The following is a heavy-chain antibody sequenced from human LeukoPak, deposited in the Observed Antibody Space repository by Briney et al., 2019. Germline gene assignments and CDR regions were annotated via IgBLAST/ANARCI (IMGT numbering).Heavy chain of an antibody. V-gene: IGHV3-48*03. CDR2: ISSGSTM. J-gene: IGHJ4*02. CDR3: ARESIAVAGAPFDY. D-gene: IGHD6-19*01. Sequence: GGSLRLSCAASGFTFSSYEMDWVRQAPGKGLEWVSYISSGSTMYDADSVKGRFTISRDNAKNSLYLQMNSLRAEDTAVYYCARESIAVAGAPFDYWGQGALVTVSS. CDR1: GFTFSSYE.